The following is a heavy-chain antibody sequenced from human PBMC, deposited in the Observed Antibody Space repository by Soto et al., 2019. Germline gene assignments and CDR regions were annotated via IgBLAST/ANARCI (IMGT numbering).Heavy chain of an antibody. D-gene: IGHD6-6*01. J-gene: IGHJ6*02. CDR3: ARAKNMYSSSRPKVHDYYYYGMDV. CDR2: TYYRSKWYN. V-gene: IGHV6-1*01. CDR1: GDSVSSNSAA. Sequence: SQTLSLTCAISGDSVSSNSAAWNWIRQSPSRGLEWLGRTYYRSKWYNDYAVSVKSRITINPDTSKNQFSLQLNSVTPEDTAVYYCARAKNMYSSSRPKVHDYYYYGMDVWGQGTTVTVYS.